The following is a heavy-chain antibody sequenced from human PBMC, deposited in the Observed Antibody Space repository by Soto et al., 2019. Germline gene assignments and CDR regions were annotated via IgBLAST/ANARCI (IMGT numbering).Heavy chain of an antibody. CDR3: AMDAECGILTGYYFDS. V-gene: IGHV1-3*01. CDR1: GYTFTSYA. D-gene: IGHD3-9*01. J-gene: IGHJ4*02. Sequence: ASVKVSCKASGYTFTSYAMHWVRQAPGQRLEWMGWINAGNGNTKYSQKFQGRVTITRDTSASTAYMELSSLRSEDTAVYYCAMDAECGILTGYYFDSWPQGSLVIVSS. CDR2: INAGNGNT.